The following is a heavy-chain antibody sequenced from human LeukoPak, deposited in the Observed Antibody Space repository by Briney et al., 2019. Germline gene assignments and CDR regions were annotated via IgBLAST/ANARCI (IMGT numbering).Heavy chain of an antibody. D-gene: IGHD3-10*01. CDR3: AKGDSYGSGSSLDY. CDR1: GFTFDDYA. Sequence: GGSLRLSCAASGFTFDDYAMHWVRQAPGKGLEWVSGISWNSGIKAYADSVKGRFTVSRDNAKNSLYLQMNSLRTEDTALYYCAKGDSYGSGSSLDYWGQGTLVTVSS. J-gene: IGHJ4*02. V-gene: IGHV3-9*01. CDR2: ISWNSGIK.